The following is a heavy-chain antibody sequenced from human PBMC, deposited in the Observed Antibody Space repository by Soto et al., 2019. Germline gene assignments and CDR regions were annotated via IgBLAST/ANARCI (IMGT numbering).Heavy chain of an antibody. V-gene: IGHV4-39*01. CDR3: ARQQWLVRVNYYYGMDV. CDR2: IYYSGST. J-gene: IGHJ6*02. Sequence: SETLSLTCTVSGGSISSSSYYWGWIRQPPGKGLEWIGSIYYSGSTYYNPSLKSRVTISVDTSKNQFSLKLSSVTAADTAVYYCARQQWLVRVNYYYGMDVWGQGTTVTVSS. D-gene: IGHD6-19*01. CDR1: GGSISSSSYY.